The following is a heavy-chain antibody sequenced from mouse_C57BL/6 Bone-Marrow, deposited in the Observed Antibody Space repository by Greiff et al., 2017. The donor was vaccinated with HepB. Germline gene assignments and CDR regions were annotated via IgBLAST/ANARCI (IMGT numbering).Heavy chain of an antibody. D-gene: IGHD1-1*01. J-gene: IGHJ4*01. CDR1: GFTFSDYG. CDR2: ISSGSSTI. Sequence: EVHLVESGGGLVKPGGSLKLSCAASGFTFSDYGMHWVRQAPEKGLEWVAYISSGSSTIYYADTVKGRFTISRDNAKNTLFLQMTSLRSEDTAMYYCARDYSDAMDYWGQGTSVTVSS. V-gene: IGHV5-17*01. CDR3: ARDYSDAMDY.